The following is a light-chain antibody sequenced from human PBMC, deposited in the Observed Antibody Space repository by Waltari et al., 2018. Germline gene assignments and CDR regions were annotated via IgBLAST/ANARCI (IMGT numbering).Light chain of an antibody. J-gene: IGKJ5*01. Sequence: SQAIQSVSSYLAWYQQKPGQSPRLLIYGASNRATGTPARFSGSWSGTDFTLTISSLEPEDFAVYYCQQRSNWPITFGQGTRLEIK. CDR2: GAS. CDR1: QSVSSY. CDR3: QQRSNWPIT. V-gene: IGKV3-11*01.